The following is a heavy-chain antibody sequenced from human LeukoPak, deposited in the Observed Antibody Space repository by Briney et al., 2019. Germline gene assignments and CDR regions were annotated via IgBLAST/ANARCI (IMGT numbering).Heavy chain of an antibody. D-gene: IGHD3-3*01. CDR3: ARKDDFWSGYNPPGFDY. J-gene: IGHJ4*02. CDR1: GFTFSSYS. V-gene: IGHV3-21*01. CDR2: ISSSSSYI. Sequence: GGSLRLSCAASGFTFSSYSMNWVRQAPGKGLEWVSSISSSSSYIYYADSVKGRFTISRDNAKNSLYLQMNSLRAEDTAVYYCARKDDFWSGYNPPGFDYWGQGTLVTVSS.